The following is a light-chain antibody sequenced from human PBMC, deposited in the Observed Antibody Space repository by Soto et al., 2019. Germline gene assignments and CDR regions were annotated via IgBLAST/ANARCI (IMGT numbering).Light chain of an antibody. V-gene: IGKV3-15*01. J-gene: IGKJ1*01. CDR2: GAS. CDR1: QSVNNF. CDR3: QQYSIWRT. Sequence: EVVLTQSPATLSLSPGDRATLSCRASQSVNNFLAWYQQKPGQTPRLLIYGASTRATGIPARFSGSGSGTEFTLTISSLQSEDFAVYYCQQYSIWRTFGQGTKVDIK.